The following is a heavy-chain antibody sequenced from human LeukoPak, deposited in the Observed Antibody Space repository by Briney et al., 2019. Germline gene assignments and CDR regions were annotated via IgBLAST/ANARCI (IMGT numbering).Heavy chain of an antibody. D-gene: IGHD2-2*02. CDR2: INPNSGGT. V-gene: IGHV1-2*06. CDR3: ARVTLSYYCSSTSCYRKIGAFDI. J-gene: IGHJ3*02. Sequence: ASVKVSCKASGYTFNNHYMYWVRQAPGQGLEWMGRINPNSGGTNYAQKFQGRVTMTRDTSISTAYMELSRLRSDDTAVYYCARVTLSYYCSSTSCYRKIGAFDIWGQGTMVTVSS. CDR1: GYTFNNHY.